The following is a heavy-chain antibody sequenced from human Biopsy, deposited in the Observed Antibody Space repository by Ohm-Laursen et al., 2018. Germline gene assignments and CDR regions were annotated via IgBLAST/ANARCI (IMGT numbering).Heavy chain of an antibody. CDR3: AKDRYNYTPIGGFSMDV. D-gene: IGHD5-18*01. J-gene: IGHJ6*02. CDR1: GFTFNNYG. CDR2: IFYDGSNT. V-gene: IGHV3-30*18. Sequence: SLRLSCTASGFTFNNYGMQWVRQAPGKGLEWVAFIFYDGSNTYYADPVKGRFTISRDNSRDTLYLQMSSLRAEDTAVYYCAKDRYNYTPIGGFSMDVWGQGTTVTVPS.